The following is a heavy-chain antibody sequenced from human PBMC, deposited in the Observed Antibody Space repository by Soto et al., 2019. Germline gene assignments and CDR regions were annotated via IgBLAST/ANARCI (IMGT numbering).Heavy chain of an antibody. CDR2: IYYGGST. Sequence: QVQLQESGPALVRPSDSLSLMCSVSGVPITTFYWSWIRQAPGKGLEYIGYIYYGGSTHYNPALKSRVTILVDTSNKGLSLKLRSVTAADTAAYYCARRQLLHYQYGLDVWGQGTTVIV. CDR1: GVPITTFY. J-gene: IGHJ6*02. CDR3: ARRQLLHYQYGLDV. V-gene: IGHV4-59*07. D-gene: IGHD3-10*01.